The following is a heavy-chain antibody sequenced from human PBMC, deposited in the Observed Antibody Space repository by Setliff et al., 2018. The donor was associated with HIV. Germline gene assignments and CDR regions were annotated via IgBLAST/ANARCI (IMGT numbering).Heavy chain of an antibody. V-gene: IGHV4-59*01. CDR1: GDSLGSYY. CDR3: ARGTTYWSWYFDL. J-gene: IGHJ2*01. Sequence: SESLSLTCIVSGDSLGSYYWSWIRQSPGKGLEWIGDVHDSGGTRYNPSLDSRVTISSDTSTNQFSLMLHSVTAADTAVYFCARGTTYWSWYFDLWGRGTLVTVSS. CDR2: VHDSGGT. D-gene: IGHD2-8*02.